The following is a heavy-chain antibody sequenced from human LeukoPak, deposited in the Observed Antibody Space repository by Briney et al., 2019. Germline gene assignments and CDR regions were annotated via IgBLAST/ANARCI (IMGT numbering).Heavy chain of an antibody. J-gene: IGHJ6*03. CDR2: IDHSGST. Sequence: SETLSLTCTVSGGSISSSSYYWSWIRQPPGKGLEWIGEIDHSGSTNYNPSLKSRVTISVDTSKNQFSLKLSSVTAADTAVYYCARRVQWLGPYYYYYMDVWGKGTTVTISS. D-gene: IGHD6-19*01. V-gene: IGHV4-39*07. CDR3: ARRVQWLGPYYYYYMDV. CDR1: GGSISSSSYY.